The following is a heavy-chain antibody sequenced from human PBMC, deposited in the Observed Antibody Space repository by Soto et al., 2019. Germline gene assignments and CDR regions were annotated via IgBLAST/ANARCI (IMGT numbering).Heavy chain of an antibody. Sequence: GASVKVSCKASGYTFTSYAMHWVRQAPGQRLEWMGWINAGNGNTKYSQKFQGRVTITRDTSASTAYMELSSLRSEDTAVYYCARTSSWKLTPYYGYYGMDVWGQGTTVTVPS. CDR3: ARTSSWKLTPYYGYYGMDV. CDR2: INAGNGNT. D-gene: IGHD6-13*01. J-gene: IGHJ6*02. CDR1: GYTFTSYA. V-gene: IGHV1-3*01.